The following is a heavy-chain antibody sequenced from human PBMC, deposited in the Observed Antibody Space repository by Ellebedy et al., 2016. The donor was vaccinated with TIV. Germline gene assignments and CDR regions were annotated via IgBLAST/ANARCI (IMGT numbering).Heavy chain of an antibody. CDR2: ISWNSGSI. CDR3: AKSPADDLYYYHYYMDV. D-gene: IGHD1-1*01. Sequence: SLKISCAASGFTFDDYAMHWVRQAPGKGLEWVSGISWNSGSIGYADSVKGRFTISRDNAKNSLYLQMNSLRAEDTALYYCAKSPADDLYYYHYYMDVWGKGTTVTVSS. CDR1: GFTFDDYA. V-gene: IGHV3-9*01. J-gene: IGHJ6*03.